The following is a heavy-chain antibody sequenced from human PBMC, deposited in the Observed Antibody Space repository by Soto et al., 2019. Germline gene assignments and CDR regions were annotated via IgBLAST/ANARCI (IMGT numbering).Heavy chain of an antibody. V-gene: IGHV4-39*01. Sequence: SETLSLTCTVSGGSISSSSYYWGWIRQPPGKGLEWIGSIYYSGSTYYNPSLKSRVTISVDTSKNQFSLKLSSVTAADTAVYYCARLTIMITFGGVIVPGNFDYWGQGTLVTVSS. CDR2: IYYSGST. CDR1: GGSISSSSYY. CDR3: ARLTIMITFGGVIVPGNFDY. J-gene: IGHJ4*02. D-gene: IGHD3-16*02.